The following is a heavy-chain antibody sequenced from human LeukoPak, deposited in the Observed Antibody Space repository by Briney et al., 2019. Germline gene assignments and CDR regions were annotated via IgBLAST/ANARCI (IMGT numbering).Heavy chain of an antibody. CDR1: GYSISSGYY. Sequence: SETLSLTCTVSGYSISSGYYWGWIRQPPGKGLEWIGSIYHSGSTYYNPSLKSRVTISVDTSKNQFSLKLSSVTAADTAVYYCARGLTAMDAFDIWGQGTMVTVSS. D-gene: IGHD2-2*01. CDR2: IYHSGST. J-gene: IGHJ3*02. CDR3: ARGLTAMDAFDI. V-gene: IGHV4-38-2*02.